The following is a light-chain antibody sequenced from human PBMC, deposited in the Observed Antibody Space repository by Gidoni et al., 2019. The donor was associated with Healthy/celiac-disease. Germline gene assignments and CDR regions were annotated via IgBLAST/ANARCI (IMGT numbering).Light chain of an antibody. V-gene: IGLV2-8*01. CDR2: EVS. CDR1: SSDVGGYNY. J-gene: IGLJ2*01. CDR3: SSYAGSNVV. Sequence: QSALTQPPSASGSPGQSVTISCPGTSSDVGGYNYVSWYQQHPGKAPKLMIYEVSKRPSGVPDRFSGSKSGNTAYLTVSGLQAEDEADYYCSSYAGSNVVFGGGTKLTVL.